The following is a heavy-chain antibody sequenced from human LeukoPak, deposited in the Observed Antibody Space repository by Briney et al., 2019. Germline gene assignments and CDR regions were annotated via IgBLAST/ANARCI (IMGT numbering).Heavy chain of an antibody. J-gene: IGHJ4*02. CDR3: ARLLSGSYDY. Sequence: GASLRISCKGSGYSFTSYWITWGRQMPGKGLEWMGRIDPTNSNTNYSPSFQGHVTISADKSITTAYLQWSSLKASDTAIYYCARLLSGSYDYWGQGTLVTVSS. D-gene: IGHD1-26*01. CDR1: GYSFTSYW. CDR2: IDPTNSNT. V-gene: IGHV5-10-1*01.